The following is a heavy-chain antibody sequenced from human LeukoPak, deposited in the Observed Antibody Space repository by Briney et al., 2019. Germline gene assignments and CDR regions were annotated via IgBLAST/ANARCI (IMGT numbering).Heavy chain of an antibody. CDR1: GFPFSDYY. J-gene: IGHJ4*02. D-gene: IGHD4-11*01. CDR2: LSGSGDSK. V-gene: IGHV3-11*01. Sequence: GGPLRLSCVASGFPFSDYYMSWVREPPGKGVEGVSDLSGSGDSKFYADSVKGRFTVSRDNARKSLYLQVNSLRAEDTAIYYCARRAYSNHFFDYWGQGTLVTVSP. CDR3: ARRAYSNHFFDY.